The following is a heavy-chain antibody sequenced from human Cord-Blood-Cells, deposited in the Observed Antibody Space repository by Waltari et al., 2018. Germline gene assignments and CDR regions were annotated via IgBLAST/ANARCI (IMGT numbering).Heavy chain of an antibody. D-gene: IGHD1-20*01. V-gene: IGHV1-2*02. CDR1: GYTFTGYY. CDR2: INPNSGGT. Sequence: QVQLVQSGAEVKKPGASVKVSCKASGYTFTGYYMHWVRQAPGQGLEWMGWINPNSGGTNYAQKFQGRVTMTRDTSISTAYMELSRLRSDDTAVYYCAREALQGGNWKAFDYWGQGTLVTVSS. CDR3: AREALQGGNWKAFDY. J-gene: IGHJ4*02.